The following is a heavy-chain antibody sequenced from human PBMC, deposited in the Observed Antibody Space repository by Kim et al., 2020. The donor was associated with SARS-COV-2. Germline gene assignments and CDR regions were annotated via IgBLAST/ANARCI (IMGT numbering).Heavy chain of an antibody. CDR3: ARDLPFQGSGGGEAY. Sequence: GGSLRLSCAASGFTFSSYGMHWVRQAPGKGLEWVAVIWYDGSNKYYADSVKGRFTISRDNSKNTLYLQMNSLRAEDTAVYYCARDLPFQGSGGGEAYWGQGTLVTVSS. CDR2: IWYDGSNK. V-gene: IGHV3-33*01. CDR1: GFTFSSYG. J-gene: IGHJ4*02. D-gene: IGHD3-10*01.